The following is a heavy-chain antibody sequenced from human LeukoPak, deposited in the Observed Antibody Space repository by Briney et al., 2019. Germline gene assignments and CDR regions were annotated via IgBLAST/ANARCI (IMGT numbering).Heavy chain of an antibody. D-gene: IGHD3-10*01. J-gene: IGHJ5*02. Sequence: PSETLSLTCTVSGGSISSYYWSWIRQPPGKGLEWIGEIYHSGSTNYNPSLKSRVTISVDKSKNQFSLKLSSVTAADTAVYYCASSPSSHYYGSGSYPNWFDPWGQGTLVTVSS. CDR2: IYHSGST. CDR1: GGSISSYY. CDR3: ASSPSSHYYGSGSYPNWFDP. V-gene: IGHV4-59*12.